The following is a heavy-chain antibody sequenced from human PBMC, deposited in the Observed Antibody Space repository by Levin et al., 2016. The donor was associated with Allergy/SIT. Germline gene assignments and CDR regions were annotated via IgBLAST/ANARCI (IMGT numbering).Heavy chain of an antibody. D-gene: IGHD2-15*01. CDR3: ASLSGYCSGGSCYGY. J-gene: IGHJ4*02. Sequence: SETLSLTCTVSGGSISGYYWSWIRQPAGKGLEWIGRVYASGNTNYNPSLRSRVAMSLDTSKSQFSLKLNSVTAADTAVYYCASLSGYCSGGSCYGYWGQGTLVTVSS. CDR1: GGSISGYY. CDR2: VYASGNT. V-gene: IGHV4-4*07.